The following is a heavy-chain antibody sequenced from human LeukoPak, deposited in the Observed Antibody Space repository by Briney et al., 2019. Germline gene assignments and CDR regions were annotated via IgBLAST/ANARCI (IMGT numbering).Heavy chain of an antibody. CDR3: AIVTTADGY. J-gene: IGHJ4*02. V-gene: IGHV1-2*02. CDR1: GYIFTGYY. D-gene: IGHD4-17*01. CDR2: VNLTHGGT. Sequence: ASVKVSCKASGYIFTGYYIHWVRQAPGQGLEWMGWVNLTHGGTNFAQKFQGRVTMTRDTSISTAYVELSRLTSDDTAMYYCAIVTTADGYWGQGTPLTVSS.